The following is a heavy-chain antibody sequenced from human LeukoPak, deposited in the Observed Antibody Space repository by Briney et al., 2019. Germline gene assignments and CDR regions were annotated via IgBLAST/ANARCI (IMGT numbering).Heavy chain of an antibody. CDR1: GFTFSSYG. CDR3: AKGSSSWYADY. D-gene: IGHD6-13*01. V-gene: IGHV3-30*18. CDR2: ISYDGSNK. J-gene: IGHJ4*02. Sequence: PGGSLRLSCAASGFTFSSYGMHWVRQAPGKGLEWVAVISYDGSNKYYADSVKGRFTISRDNSKNTLYLQMNSLRAEDTAVYYCAKGSSSWYADYWGQGTLVTVSS.